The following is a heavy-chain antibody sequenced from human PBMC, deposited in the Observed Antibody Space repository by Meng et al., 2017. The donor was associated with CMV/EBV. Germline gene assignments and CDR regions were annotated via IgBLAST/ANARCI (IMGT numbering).Heavy chain of an antibody. D-gene: IGHD2-2*02. V-gene: IGHV3-30*19. CDR3: ARDRGGYCSSTSCYTYYYYGMDV. J-gene: IGHJ6*02. Sequence: GGSLRLSCAASGFTFSSYGMHWVRQAPGKWLEWVAVISYDGSNKYYADSVKGRFTISRDNSKNTLYLQMNSLRAEYTAVYYCARDRGGYCSSTSCYTYYYYGMDVWGQGTTVTVSS. CDR1: GFTFSSYG. CDR2: ISYDGSNK.